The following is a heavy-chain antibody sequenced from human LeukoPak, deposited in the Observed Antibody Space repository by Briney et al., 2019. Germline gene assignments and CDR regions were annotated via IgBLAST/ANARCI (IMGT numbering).Heavy chain of an antibody. Sequence: PGGSLRLSCAASGFTFSSYWMSWVRQAPGKGLEWVANIKQDGSEKYYVDSVKGRFTISRDNAKNSLYLQMNSLRAEDTAVYYCARAVHQLLWFAFDIWGQGTMVTVSS. J-gene: IGHJ3*02. CDR1: GFTFSSYW. CDR3: ARAVHQLLWFAFDI. D-gene: IGHD2-2*01. CDR2: IKQDGSEK. V-gene: IGHV3-7*01.